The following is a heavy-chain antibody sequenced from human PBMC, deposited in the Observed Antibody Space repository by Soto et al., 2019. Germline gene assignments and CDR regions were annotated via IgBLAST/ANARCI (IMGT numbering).Heavy chain of an antibody. J-gene: IGHJ4*02. CDR2: ISSGSSYI. CDR3: AREELQRDYFDY. Sequence: EVQLVESGGGLVKPGGSLRLSCAASGFTFSTYSMNWVRQAPGKGLEWVSSISSGSSYIYYADSVKGRFTISRDNAKNSLYLQMNSLRAEDTAVYYCAREELQRDYFDYWGLGTLVTVSS. CDR1: GFTFSTYS. V-gene: IGHV3-21*01. D-gene: IGHD1-7*01.